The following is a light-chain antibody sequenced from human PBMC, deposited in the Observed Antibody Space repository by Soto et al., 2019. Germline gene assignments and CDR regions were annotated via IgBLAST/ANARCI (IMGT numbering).Light chain of an antibody. Sequence: DIQMTQSPSTLSASVGDTVTIACRASQSISNWLAWYQQKPGQAPKLLIHKASTLESGVPSRFSGSGSGTEFTLTISSLQPDDIATFYCQQYDRFPYSFGQGTKLEIK. CDR2: KAS. CDR1: QSISNW. J-gene: IGKJ2*01. CDR3: QQYDRFPYS. V-gene: IGKV1-5*03.